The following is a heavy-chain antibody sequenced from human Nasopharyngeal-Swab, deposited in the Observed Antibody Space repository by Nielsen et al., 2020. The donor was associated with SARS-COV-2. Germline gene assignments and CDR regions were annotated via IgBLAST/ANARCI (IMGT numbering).Heavy chain of an antibody. CDR1: GFTFSSYG. V-gene: IGHV3-30*03. J-gene: IGHJ4*02. D-gene: IGHD3-3*01. CDR3: AREGPYDFWSGYPYFDY. Sequence: GGSLRLSCAASGFTFSSYGMHGVRQAPGKGLEWVAVISYDGSNKYYADSVKGRFTISRDNSKNTLYLQMNSLRAEDTAVYYCAREGPYDFWSGYPYFDYWGQGTLVTVSS. CDR2: ISYDGSNK.